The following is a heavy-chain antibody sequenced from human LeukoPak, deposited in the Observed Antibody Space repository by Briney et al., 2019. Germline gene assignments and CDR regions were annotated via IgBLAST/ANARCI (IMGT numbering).Heavy chain of an antibody. V-gene: IGHV3-48*03. CDR2: IGSGGTSI. D-gene: IGHD3-10*01. Sequence: GGSLRLSCVASGFTFSPYEMNWVRQAPEKGLEWLSTIGSGGTSISYLDSVKGRFTISRDDANNSLFLRMTNLRAEDTAVYFCVRGGVGHASNWFDPWGQGTLVTVSS. CDR1: GFTFSPYE. J-gene: IGHJ5*02. CDR3: VRGGVGHASNWFDP.